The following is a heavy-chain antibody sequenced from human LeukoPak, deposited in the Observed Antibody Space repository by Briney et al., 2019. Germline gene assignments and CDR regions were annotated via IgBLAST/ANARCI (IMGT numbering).Heavy chain of an antibody. D-gene: IGHD2-2*02. Sequence: PSETLSLTCTVSGGSIRSYYWSWIRQPAGKGLEWIGRIYTSGSTNYNPSLKSRVTMSVDTSKNQFSLKLSSVTAADTAVYYCAREPYCSSTSCYTGTGNWFDPWGQGTLVTVSS. V-gene: IGHV4-4*07. CDR2: IYTSGST. J-gene: IGHJ5*02. CDR1: GGSIRSYY. CDR3: AREPYCSSTSCYTGTGNWFDP.